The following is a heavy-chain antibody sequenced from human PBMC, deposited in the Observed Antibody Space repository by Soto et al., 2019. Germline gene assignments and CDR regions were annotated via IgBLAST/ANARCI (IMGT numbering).Heavy chain of an antibody. D-gene: IGHD3-10*01. CDR1: GFTLSSFS. CDR2: ISSSSSFI. Sequence: EVQLVESGGGLVKPGGSLRLSCAASGFTLSSFSMNWVRQAPGKGLEWVSSISSSSSFIYQADSVKGRFTISRDNAKDSLYLKMNRLRAEDTAVYYCARDRDWYFDLWGRGSLVTVSS. CDR3: ARDRDWYFDL. V-gene: IGHV3-21*01. J-gene: IGHJ2*01.